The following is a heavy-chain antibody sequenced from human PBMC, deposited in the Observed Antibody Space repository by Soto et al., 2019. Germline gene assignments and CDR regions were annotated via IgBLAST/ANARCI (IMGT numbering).Heavy chain of an antibody. J-gene: IGHJ5*02. Sequence: LRLSCAASGFIFENFGMSWVRQAPGKGLEWISSISGSGFKKYYADSVKGRFTISTDNSKSTVYLELNNLSAEDTAVYHCAKNQGVELVPLATVDWFDPWGQGSVVTVSS. D-gene: IGHD1-26*01. V-gene: IGHV3-23*01. CDR2: ISGSGFKK. CDR3: AKNQGVELVPLATVDWFDP. CDR1: GFIFENFG.